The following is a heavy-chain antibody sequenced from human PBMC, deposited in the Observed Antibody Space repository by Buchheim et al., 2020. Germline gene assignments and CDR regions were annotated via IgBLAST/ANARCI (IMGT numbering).Heavy chain of an antibody. Sequence: QVQLQESGPGLVKPSQTLSLTRTVSGGSISSGDYYWSWIRQPPGKGLEWIGYIYYSGSTYYNPSLKSRVTISVDTSNNLFSLKLSSVTAADTAVYYCARWGEGGDYGDSRADYWGQGTL. CDR3: ARWGEGGDYGDSRADY. CDR1: GGSISSGDYY. V-gene: IGHV4-30-4*01. J-gene: IGHJ4*02. CDR2: IYYSGST. D-gene: IGHD4-17*01.